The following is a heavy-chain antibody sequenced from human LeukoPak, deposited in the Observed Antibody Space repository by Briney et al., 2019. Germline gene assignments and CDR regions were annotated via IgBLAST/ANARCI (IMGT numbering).Heavy chain of an antibody. J-gene: IGHJ3*02. Sequence: SETLSLTCTVSGGSISSSSYYWGWIRQPPGKGLEWIGSIYYSGSTYYNPSLKSRVTISVDTSKNQFSLKLASVTAADTAIYYCARGNYYDSRTYYRAFDIWGQGTMVTVSS. CDR2: IYYSGST. D-gene: IGHD3-22*01. CDR1: GGSISSSSYY. V-gene: IGHV4-39*07. CDR3: ARGNYYDSRTYYRAFDI.